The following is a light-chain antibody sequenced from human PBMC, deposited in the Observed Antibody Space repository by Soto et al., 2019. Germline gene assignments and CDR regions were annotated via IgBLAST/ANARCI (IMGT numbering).Light chain of an antibody. CDR1: QTVATYW. CDR3: QHYDRSPPVT. V-gene: IGKV3-20*01. J-gene: IGKJ5*01. Sequence: EIVLTQSPGTLSLSPGETATLSCRASQTVATYWLAWYQQRPGQPPRLLIYVASSRATGIPDRFSATGAGTDFTITISSLEPEDFAVYYCQHYDRSPPVTFGQGTRLEIK. CDR2: VAS.